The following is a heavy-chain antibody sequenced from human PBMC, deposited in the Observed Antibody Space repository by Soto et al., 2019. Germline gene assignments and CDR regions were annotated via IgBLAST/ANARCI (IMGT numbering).Heavy chain of an antibody. D-gene: IGHD2-15*01. CDR1: GFTFSSYA. CDR2: ISGSGGST. V-gene: IGHV3-23*01. J-gene: IGHJ4*02. Sequence: VQLLESGGGLVQPVGSLRLSCAASGFTFSSYAMSWVRQAPGKGLEWVSAISGSGGSTYYADSVKGRFTISRDNSKNTLYLQMNSLRAEDTAVYYCAKVPCSGGSCCGYFDYWGQGTLVTVSS. CDR3: AKVPCSGGSCCGYFDY.